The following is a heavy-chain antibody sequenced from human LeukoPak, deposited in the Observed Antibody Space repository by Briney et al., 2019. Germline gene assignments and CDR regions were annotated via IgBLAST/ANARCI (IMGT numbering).Heavy chain of an antibody. Sequence: GGSLRLSCAASGFTFSNAWMSWVRQAPGKGLEWVANIKQDGSEIYYVDSVKGRFTISRDNAKNSLYLQMNSLRAEDTAVYYCARDPGPDYWGQGTLVTVSS. CDR3: ARDPGPDY. J-gene: IGHJ4*02. CDR1: GFTFSNAW. V-gene: IGHV3-7*01. CDR2: IKQDGSEI.